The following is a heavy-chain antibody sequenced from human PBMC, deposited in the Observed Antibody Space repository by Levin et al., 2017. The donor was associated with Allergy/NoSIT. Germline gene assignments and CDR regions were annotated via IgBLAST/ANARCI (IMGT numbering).Heavy chain of an antibody. CDR1: GFTFSSYA. D-gene: IGHD2-2*01. Sequence: GGSLRLSCAASGFTFSSYAMSWVRQAPGKGLEWVSAISGSGGSTYYADSVKGRFTISRDNSKNTLYLQMNSLRAEDTAVYYCAKASLGYCSSTSCYGEVDVWGKGTTVTVSS. CDR3: AKASLGYCSSTSCYGEVDV. V-gene: IGHV3-23*01. J-gene: IGHJ6*04. CDR2: ISGSGGST.